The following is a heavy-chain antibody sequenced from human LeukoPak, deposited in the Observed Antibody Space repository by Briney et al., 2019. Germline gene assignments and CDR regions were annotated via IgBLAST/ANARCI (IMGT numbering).Heavy chain of an antibody. CDR2: IYYSGST. CDR3: ARQRIAVGFDY. Sequence: PSETLSLTCTVSGGSISSSSYYWGWIRQPPGKGREWIGSIYYSGSTYYNPSLKSRVTISVDTSKNQFSLKLSSVTAADTAVYYSARQRIAVGFDYWGQGTLFTVSS. V-gene: IGHV4-39*01. CDR1: GGSISSSSYY. D-gene: IGHD6-19*01. J-gene: IGHJ4*02.